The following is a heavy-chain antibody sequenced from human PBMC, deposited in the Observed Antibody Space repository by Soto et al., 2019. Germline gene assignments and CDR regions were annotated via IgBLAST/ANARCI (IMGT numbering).Heavy chain of an antibody. CDR3: ARGINYGDYDY. CDR2: INHSGST. V-gene: IGHV4-34*01. Sequence: SETLCLTCAVEGGSCRGYYWSWIRQPPGKGLEWIGEINHSGSTNYNPSLKSRVTISVDTSKNQFSLKLSSVTAADTAVYYCARGINYGDYDYWGQGTLVTVSS. J-gene: IGHJ4*02. CDR1: GGSCRGYY. D-gene: IGHD4-17*01.